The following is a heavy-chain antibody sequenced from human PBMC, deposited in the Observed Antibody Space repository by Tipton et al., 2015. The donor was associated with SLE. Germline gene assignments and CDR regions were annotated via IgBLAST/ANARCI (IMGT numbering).Heavy chain of an antibody. J-gene: IGHJ3*02. V-gene: IGHV5-51*03. D-gene: IGHD1-26*01. CDR2: IFPDDSDT. CDR1: GYSFPSYW. CDR3: AKIGDSGTYITNFDI. Sequence: QSGPEVKKSGESLKISCKASGYSFPSYWIGWVRQRPGKGLEWMGVIFPDDSDTRYSPSFQGQVTFSADKSIRTAYLQWSSLKASDTAMYYCAKIGDSGTYITNFDIWCQGTMVTVSS.